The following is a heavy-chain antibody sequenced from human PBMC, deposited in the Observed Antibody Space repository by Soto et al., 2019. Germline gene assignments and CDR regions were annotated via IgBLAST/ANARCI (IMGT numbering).Heavy chain of an antibody. CDR1: RGPVKIGTYR. D-gene: IGHD2-21*01. J-gene: IGHJ4*02. V-gene: IGHV4-61*01. CDR2: IHYSGST. CDR3: TRGGDAYKNGH. Sequence: SGTLSLTHTVPRGPVKIGTYRWSRNRQPPGKGLEWIGFIHYSGSTNYNPSLKSRVTMSVDTSKNQFSLKLTSVNAADTAVYYCTRGGDAYKNGHWGQGTLVTVSS.